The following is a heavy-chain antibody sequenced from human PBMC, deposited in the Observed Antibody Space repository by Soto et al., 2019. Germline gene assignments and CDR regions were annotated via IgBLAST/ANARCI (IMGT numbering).Heavy chain of an antibody. J-gene: IGHJ6*03. CDR2: IYYSGST. Sequence: SETLSLTCTVSGGSISSSSYYWGWIRQPPGKGLEWIGSIYYSGSTYYNPSLKSRVTISVDTSKNQFSLKLSSVTAADTAVYYCARAVRDFWSGSHYYYMDVWGKGTTVTVSS. CDR3: ARAVRDFWSGSHYYYMDV. CDR1: GGSISSSSYY. V-gene: IGHV4-39*01. D-gene: IGHD3-3*01.